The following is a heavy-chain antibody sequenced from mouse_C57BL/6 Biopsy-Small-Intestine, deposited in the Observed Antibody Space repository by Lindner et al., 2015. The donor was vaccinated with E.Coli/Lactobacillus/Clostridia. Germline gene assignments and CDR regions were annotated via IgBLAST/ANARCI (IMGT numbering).Heavy chain of an antibody. V-gene: IGHV1-55*01. D-gene: IGHD1-3*01. Sequence: SVKVSCKTSGGIFSNYGITWVRQAPGHGFEWMGGIVPVFGTPNYAQSFQDRVTLTADKSTSTVYMELSSLRSDDTAVYYCARTPGTPPTKLYYFDYWGQGTLVTVSS. CDR2: IVPVFGTP. CDR3: ARTPGTPPTKLYYFDY. J-gene: IGHJ2*01. CDR1: GGIFSNYG.